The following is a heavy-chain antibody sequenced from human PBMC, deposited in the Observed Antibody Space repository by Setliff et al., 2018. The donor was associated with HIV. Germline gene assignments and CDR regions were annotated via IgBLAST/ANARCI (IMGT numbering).Heavy chain of an antibody. V-gene: IGHV3-48*03. J-gene: IGHJ3*01. D-gene: IGHD1-26*01. CDR2: ISYSGSAI. CDR1: GFTFINYE. Sequence: GGSLRLSCTASGFTFINYEMNWVRQAPGKGLEWVAYISYSGSAIHYADSVKGRFTISRDNAKNSLYLQMISLRAEDTAVYYCARDRVVGATLDPLDLWGQGTMVTVSS. CDR3: ARDRVVGATLDPLDL.